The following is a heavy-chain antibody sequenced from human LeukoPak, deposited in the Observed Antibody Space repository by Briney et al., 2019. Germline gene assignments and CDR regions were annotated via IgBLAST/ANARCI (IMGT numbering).Heavy chain of an antibody. V-gene: IGHV3-21*04. CDR3: AREVRGYYDSSGYYQDYYYYYMDV. D-gene: IGHD3-22*01. J-gene: IGHJ6*03. CDR2: ISSSSSPI. Sequence: GESLRLSCAASAFTFSSYSMNWVRQAPRKGLEWVSSISSSSSPIKYADSKKSRSTISTDNSKKSLYLQMNSLRAEDTAVYYCAREVRGYYDSSGYYQDYYYYYMDVWGKGTTVTISS. CDR1: AFTFSSYS.